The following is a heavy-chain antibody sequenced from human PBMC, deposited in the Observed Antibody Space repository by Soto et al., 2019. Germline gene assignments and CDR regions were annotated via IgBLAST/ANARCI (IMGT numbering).Heavy chain of an antibody. CDR1: GGTFSSYA. CDR2: IIASNGKA. Sequence: SVKVSCKASGGTFSSYAISWVRQAPGQRLEWMGGIIASNGKAKYSQKFQGRVTITRDTSASTAYMELSSLRSEDTAVYYCARANGVCCDWFDPWGQGTLVTVSS. CDR3: ARANGVCCDWFDP. D-gene: IGHD2-8*01. J-gene: IGHJ5*02. V-gene: IGHV1-69*10.